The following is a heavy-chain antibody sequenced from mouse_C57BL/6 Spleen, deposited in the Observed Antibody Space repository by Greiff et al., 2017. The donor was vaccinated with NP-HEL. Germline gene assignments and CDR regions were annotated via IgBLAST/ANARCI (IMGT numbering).Heavy chain of an antibody. Sequence: VKLQESGAELVRPGASVTLSCKASGYTFTDYEMHWVKQTPVHGLEWIGAIDPETGGTAYNQKFKGKAILTADKSSSTAYMELRSLTSEDSAVYYCTTGLYVDYWGQGTTLTVSS. V-gene: IGHV1-15*01. CDR1: GYTFTDYE. J-gene: IGHJ2*01. CDR2: IDPETGGT. CDR3: TTGLYVDY.